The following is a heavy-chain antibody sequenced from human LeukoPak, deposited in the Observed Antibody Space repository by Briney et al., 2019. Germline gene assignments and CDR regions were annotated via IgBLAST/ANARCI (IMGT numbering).Heavy chain of an antibody. V-gene: IGHV4-59*01. Sequence: PSETLSLTCTVSGGSITSYYLSWIRQPPGKGLEWIGYIYYSGSTNYNPSLKSRVTISVDTSKNQFSLKLSSVTAADTAVHYCARTMIAAAGNLFDYWGQGTLVTVSS. CDR1: GGSITSYY. CDR3: ARTMIAAAGNLFDY. J-gene: IGHJ4*02. D-gene: IGHD6-13*01. CDR2: IYYSGST.